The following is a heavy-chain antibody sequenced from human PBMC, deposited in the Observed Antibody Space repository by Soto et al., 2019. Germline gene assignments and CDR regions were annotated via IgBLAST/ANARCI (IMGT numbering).Heavy chain of an antibody. CDR3: ARDGGHVGNVAN. CDR2: ISAYNGNT. J-gene: IGHJ4*02. Sequence: QVQLVQSGAEVKKPGASVKVSCKASGYTFTSYGISWVRQAPGQGLEWVGWISAYNGNTKYAQKVQGRVTVTTDTSTSTAYMELRSLRSDDTALYFCARDGGHVGNVANWGLGTMVTVSS. V-gene: IGHV1-18*01. CDR1: GYTFTSYG. D-gene: IGHD2-21*01.